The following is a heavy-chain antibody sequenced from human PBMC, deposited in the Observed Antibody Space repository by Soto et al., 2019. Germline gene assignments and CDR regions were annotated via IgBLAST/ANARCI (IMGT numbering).Heavy chain of an antibody. CDR2: ISSSSSYI. J-gene: IGHJ4*02. D-gene: IGHD5-18*01. V-gene: IGHV3-21*01. Sequence: PGGSLRLSCAASGFTFSSYSMNWVRQAPGKGLEWVSSISSSSSYIYYADSVKGRFTISRDNAKNSLYLQMNSLRAEDTAVYYCARARFQSGYSYGYHYWGQGTLVTVSS. CDR3: ARARFQSGYSYGYHY. CDR1: GFTFSSYS.